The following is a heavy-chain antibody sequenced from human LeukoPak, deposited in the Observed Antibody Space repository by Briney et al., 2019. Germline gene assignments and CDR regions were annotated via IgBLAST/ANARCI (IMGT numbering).Heavy chain of an antibody. D-gene: IGHD1-26*01. CDR2: INHSGST. V-gene: IGHV4-34*01. J-gene: IGHJ6*03. CDR1: GGSFSGYY. CDR3: ARREVGATTLNYFYCMDV. Sequence: SETLSLTCAVYGGSFSGYYWSWIRQPPGKGLEWIGEINHSGSTNYNPSLKSRVIISEDMPKNQFSLKVNSLTAADTAVYYCARREVGATTLNYFYCMDVWGKGTTVTVSS.